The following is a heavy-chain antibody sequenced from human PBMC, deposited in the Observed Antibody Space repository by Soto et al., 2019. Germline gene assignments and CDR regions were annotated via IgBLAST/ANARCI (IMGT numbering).Heavy chain of an antibody. CDR3: ARSGDNYNRLDY. D-gene: IGHD1-1*01. V-gene: IGHV3-13*01. J-gene: IGHJ4*02. Sequence: GGSLRLSCEASGFTFSGFDMHWVRQPTGKGLEWVSSIGTAGDTYYAVSVKGRFTISRDNAKNSLSLQMNSLRAEDTAVYYCARSGDNYNRLDYWGQGTPVTVSS. CDR2: IGTAGDT. CDR1: GFTFSGFD.